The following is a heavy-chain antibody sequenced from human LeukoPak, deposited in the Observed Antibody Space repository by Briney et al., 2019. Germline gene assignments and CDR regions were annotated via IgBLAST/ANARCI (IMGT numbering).Heavy chain of an antibody. Sequence: PGVSLRLSCAASGFTFSSYAMSWVRQAPGKGLEWVSALSNIGGSTYYADSVKGRFTISRDNSKSTLYLQMNRLTAEDTAVYYCAKGRTAGGYFDYWGQGTLVTVSS. V-gene: IGHV3-23*01. CDR2: LSNIGGST. J-gene: IGHJ4*02. CDR1: GFTFSSYA. CDR3: AKGRTAGGYFDY. D-gene: IGHD3-22*01.